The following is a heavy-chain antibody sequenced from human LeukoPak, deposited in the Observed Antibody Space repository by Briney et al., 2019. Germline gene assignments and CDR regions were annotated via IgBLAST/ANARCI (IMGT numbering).Heavy chain of an antibody. Sequence: SVKVSCKASGYTFTSYGISWVRQAPGQGLEWMGWISAYNGNTNYAQKLQGRVTMTTDTSTSTAYMELRSLRSDDTAVYYCARRDYYDSSGYFDYWGQGTLVTVSS. CDR2: ISAYNGNT. J-gene: IGHJ4*02. CDR1: GYTFTSYG. D-gene: IGHD3-22*01. CDR3: ARRDYYDSSGYFDY. V-gene: IGHV1-18*01.